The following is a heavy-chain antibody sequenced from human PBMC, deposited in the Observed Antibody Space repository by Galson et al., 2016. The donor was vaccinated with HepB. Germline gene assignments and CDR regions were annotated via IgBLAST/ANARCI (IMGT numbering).Heavy chain of an antibody. CDR2: ISAYNDNT. D-gene: IGHD1-26*01. J-gene: IGHJ6*02. CDR1: AYTFSSYG. CDR3: ARDLGWELPIYAMDV. Sequence: SVKVSCKASAYTFSSYGISWVRQAPGQGLEWVGWISAYNDNTNYAQKLQGRVTMTTDTSTSTAYMELRSLRSDDTAVYYCARDLGWELPIYAMDVWGQGTTVTVSS. V-gene: IGHV1-18*01.